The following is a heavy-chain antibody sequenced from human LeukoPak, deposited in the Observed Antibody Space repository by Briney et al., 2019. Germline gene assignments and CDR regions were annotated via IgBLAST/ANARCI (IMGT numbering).Heavy chain of an antibody. V-gene: IGHV4-39*01. CDR3: ARRGSSGWYDY. CDR1: GGSISSSSYY. CDR2: IYYSGST. J-gene: IGHJ4*02. Sequence: SETLSLTCTVSGGSISSSSYYWGWIRQPPGKGLEWIGSIYYSGSTYYNPPLKSRVTISVDTSKNQFSLKLSSVTAADTAVYYCARRGSSGWYDYRGQGTLVTVSS. D-gene: IGHD6-19*01.